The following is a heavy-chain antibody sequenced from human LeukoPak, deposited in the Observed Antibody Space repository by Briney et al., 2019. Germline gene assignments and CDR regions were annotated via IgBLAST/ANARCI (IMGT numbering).Heavy chain of an antibody. CDR1: GFTFSSYW. V-gene: IGHV3-7*01. CDR2: IKQDGSEK. CDR3: ARAGYYDSSGYFGPINAFDI. J-gene: IGHJ3*02. Sequence: GGSLRLSCAASGFTFSSYWVSWVRQAPGKGLEWVANIKQDGSEKYYVDSVKGRFTISRDNAKNSLYLQMNSLRAEDTAVYYCARAGYYDSSGYFGPINAFDIWGQGTMVTVSS. D-gene: IGHD3-22*01.